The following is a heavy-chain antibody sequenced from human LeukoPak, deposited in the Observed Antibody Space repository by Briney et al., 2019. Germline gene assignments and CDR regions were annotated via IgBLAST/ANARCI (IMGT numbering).Heavy chain of an antibody. CDR2: IYYSGST. D-gene: IGHD6-19*01. Sequence: PSETLSLTCTVSGGSISSYYWSWIRQPPGKGLEWIGYIYYSGSTNYNPSLKSRVTISVDTSKNQFSLKLSSVTAADAAVYYCARVVPTYSSGWYHYYYYYMDVWGKGTTVTVSS. CDR3: ARVVPTYSSGWYHYYYYYMDV. CDR1: GGSISSYY. V-gene: IGHV4-59*01. J-gene: IGHJ6*03.